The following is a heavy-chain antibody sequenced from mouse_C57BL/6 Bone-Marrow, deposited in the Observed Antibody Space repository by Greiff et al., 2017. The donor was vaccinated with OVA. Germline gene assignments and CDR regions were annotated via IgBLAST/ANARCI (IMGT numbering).Heavy chain of an antibody. J-gene: IGHJ3*01. CDR2: IYPGSGST. V-gene: IGHV1-55*01. CDR3: ARSGGDYPAWFAY. CDR1: GYTFTSYW. Sequence: QVQLQQPGAELVKPGASVKMSCKASGYTFTSYWITWVKQRPGQGLEWIGDIYPGSGSTNYNEKFKSKATLTVDTSSSTAYMQLSSLTSEDSAVYYCARSGGDYPAWFAYWGQGTLVTVSA. D-gene: IGHD2-4*01.